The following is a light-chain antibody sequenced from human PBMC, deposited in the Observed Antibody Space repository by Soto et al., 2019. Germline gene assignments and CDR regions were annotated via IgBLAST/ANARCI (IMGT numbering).Light chain of an antibody. CDR1: ERINTY. CDR2: AAS. CDR3: QQANSPPLT. J-gene: IGKJ4*01. V-gene: IGKV1-12*01. Sequence: DIQMTQSPSSVSASVGDRVTITCRASERINTYLAWYQQQPGKAPKLLIYAASSLQSGVPSRFSGSGSGTEFTLTISNLQPEDFATYYCQQANSPPLTFGGGTQVDIK.